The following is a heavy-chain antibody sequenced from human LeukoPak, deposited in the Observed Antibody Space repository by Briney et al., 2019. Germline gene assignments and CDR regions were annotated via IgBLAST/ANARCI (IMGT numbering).Heavy chain of an antibody. Sequence: GGSLRLSCAASGFIFSDYGMHWVRQAPGKGLEWVTFIRHDGSNKYYVDSVKGRFTISRDNSKSMMYLQMNSLRSEDTAVYYCAKEGTASKPSDLDYWGQGTLVTVSS. CDR1: GFIFSDYG. CDR2: IRHDGSNK. D-gene: IGHD1/OR15-1a*01. V-gene: IGHV3-30*02. CDR3: AKEGTASKPSDLDY. J-gene: IGHJ4*02.